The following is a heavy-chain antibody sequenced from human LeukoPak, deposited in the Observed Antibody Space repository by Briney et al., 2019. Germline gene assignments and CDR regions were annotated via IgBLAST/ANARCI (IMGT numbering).Heavy chain of an antibody. J-gene: IGHJ5*02. Sequence: GGSLRLSCAASGFTFSSYSMNWVRQAPGKGLEWVSYISSSSSTIYYADSVKGRFTISRDNAKNSLYLQMNSLRDEDTAVYYCAREQVVVITTGWFDPWGQGTLVTVSS. CDR1: GFTFSSYS. CDR2: ISSSSSTI. CDR3: AREQVVVITTGWFDP. D-gene: IGHD3-22*01. V-gene: IGHV3-48*02.